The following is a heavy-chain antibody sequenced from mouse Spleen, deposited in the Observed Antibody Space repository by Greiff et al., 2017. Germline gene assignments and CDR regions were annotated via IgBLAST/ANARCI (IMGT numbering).Heavy chain of an antibody. CDR1: GYSITSGYY. J-gene: IGHJ2*01. CDR3: ARGLGPFDY. Sequence: DVKLQESGPGLVKPSQSLSLTCSVTGYSITSGYYWNWIRQFPGNKLEWMGYISYDGSNNYNPSLKNRISITRDTSKNQFFLKLNSVTTEDTATYYCARGLGPFDYWGQGTTLTVSS. D-gene: IGHD4-1*01. V-gene: IGHV3-6*01. CDR2: ISYDGSN.